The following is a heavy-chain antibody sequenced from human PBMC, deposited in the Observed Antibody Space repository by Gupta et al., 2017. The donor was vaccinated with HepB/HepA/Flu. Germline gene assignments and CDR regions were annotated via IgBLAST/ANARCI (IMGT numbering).Heavy chain of an antibody. V-gene: IGHV3-15*01. CDR1: GLTFKHVW. CDR2: IQSKSDGGAT. CDR3: STGHRIYDPSKGYFNIEY. J-gene: IGHJ4*02. D-gene: IGHD3-9*01. Sequence: EVQLVDSGGGLVKPGGSLRLSCAVSGLTFKHVWIMWVRSAPGKGLEWVGRIQSKSDGGATHYAAPGKDRFTISRDDSQNTVNLQMNSLKIEDTAVYYCSTGHRIYDPSKGYFNIEYWGQGTLVTVSS.